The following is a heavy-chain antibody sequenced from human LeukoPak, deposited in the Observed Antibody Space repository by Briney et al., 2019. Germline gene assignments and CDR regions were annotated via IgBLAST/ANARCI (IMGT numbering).Heavy chain of an antibody. Sequence: QPGGSLRLSCAASGFTFSNYWMHWVRQAPGKGLEWVANIQQDGSEQYYADSVKGRFTISRDNAKNSLYLQMNSLRAGDTAVYYCVTGPFDYWGQGTLVTVSS. CDR2: IQQDGSEQ. V-gene: IGHV3-7*01. CDR3: VTGPFDY. CDR1: GFTFSNYW. J-gene: IGHJ4*02. D-gene: IGHD3-10*01.